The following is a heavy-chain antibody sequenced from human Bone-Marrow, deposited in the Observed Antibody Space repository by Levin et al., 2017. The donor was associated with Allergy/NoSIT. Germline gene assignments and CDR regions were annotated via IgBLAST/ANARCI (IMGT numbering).Heavy chain of an antibody. CDR1: GFTFSNYG. D-gene: IGHD6-19*01. V-gene: IGHV3-30*18. CDR3: AKLLPWLVLTAPFDY. Sequence: GGSLRLSCAVSGFTFSNYGMHWVRQAPGKGLEWVALISYDGSDKDYADPVKGRFTISRDSSKNTLYLQMNSLRAEDTAVYYCAKLLPWLVLTAPFDYWGQGTLVTVSS. CDR2: ISYDGSDK. J-gene: IGHJ4*02.